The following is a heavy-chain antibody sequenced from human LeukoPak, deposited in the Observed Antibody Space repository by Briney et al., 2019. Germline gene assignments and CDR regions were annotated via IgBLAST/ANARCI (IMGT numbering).Heavy chain of an antibody. V-gene: IGHV3-21*01. Sequence: GGSLRLSCAASGFTFSSYSMNWVRQAPGKGLEWVSSISSSSSYIYYADSVKGRFTISRDNAKNSLYLQMNSLRAEDTAVYYCARPRRVGYYYYGMDVWGQGTTVAVSS. CDR3: ARPRRVGYYYYGMDV. CDR2: ISSSSSYI. D-gene: IGHD1-26*01. CDR1: GFTFSSYS. J-gene: IGHJ6*02.